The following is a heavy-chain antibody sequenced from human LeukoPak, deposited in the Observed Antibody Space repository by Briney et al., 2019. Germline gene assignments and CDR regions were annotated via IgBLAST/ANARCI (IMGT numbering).Heavy chain of an antibody. CDR2: ISGSGGST. CDR1: GFTFSSYA. CDR3: ARDREGATFSAFDI. D-gene: IGHD1-26*01. V-gene: IGHV3-23*01. J-gene: IGHJ3*02. Sequence: GGSLRLSCAASGFTFSSYAMSWVRQAPGKGLEWVSAISGSGGSTYYADSVKGRFTISRDNAKNSLYLQMNSLRAEDTAVYYCARDREGATFSAFDIWGQGTMVTVSS.